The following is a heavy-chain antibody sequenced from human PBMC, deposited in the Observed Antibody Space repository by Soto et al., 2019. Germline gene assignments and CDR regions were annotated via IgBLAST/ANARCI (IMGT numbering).Heavy chain of an antibody. J-gene: IGHJ4*02. CDR1: GFALTTRPVG. CDR3: AHRLGGYTWNDGYLDY. CDR2: IYWDDDK. Sequence: GSGPTLVNPTQTLTLTCSFSGFALTTRPVGVGWIRQPPGKALEWLAVIYWDDDKRYSPSLSSRLTITKDTSKNQVVLTVTNMDPEDTATYYCAHRLGGYTWNDGYLDYWGQGTLVTVSS. V-gene: IGHV2-5*02. D-gene: IGHD1-20*01.